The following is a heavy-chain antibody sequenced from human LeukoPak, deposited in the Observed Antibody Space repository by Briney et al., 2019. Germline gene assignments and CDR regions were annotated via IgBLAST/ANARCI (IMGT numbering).Heavy chain of an antibody. CDR1: GFTFSTYA. D-gene: IGHD6-6*01. CDR3: AKVGRSSTFDY. Sequence: GGSLRLSCVASGFTFSTYAMSWVRQAPGKGLEWVSAISGSGGSTYYADSVKGRFTISRDNSKNTLYLQMNSLRAEDTAVYYCAKVGRSSTFDYWGQGTLVTVSS. CDR2: ISGSGGST. V-gene: IGHV3-23*01. J-gene: IGHJ4*02.